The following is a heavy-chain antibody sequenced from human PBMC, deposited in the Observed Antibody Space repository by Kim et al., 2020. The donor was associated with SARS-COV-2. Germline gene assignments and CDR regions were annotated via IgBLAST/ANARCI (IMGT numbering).Heavy chain of an antibody. D-gene: IGHD6-19*01. CDR2: TRNKANSYTT. CDR3: ARDRGGSGWFDY. J-gene: IGHJ4*02. CDR1: GFTFSDHY. V-gene: IGHV3-72*01. Sequence: GGSLRLSCAASGFTFSDHYMDWVRQAPGKGLEWVGRTRNKANSYTTEYAASVKGRFTISRDDSKNSLYLQMNSLKTEDTAVYYCARDRGGSGWFDYWGQGTLVTVSS.